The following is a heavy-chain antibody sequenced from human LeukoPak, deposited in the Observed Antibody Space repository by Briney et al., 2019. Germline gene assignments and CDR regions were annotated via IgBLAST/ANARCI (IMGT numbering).Heavy chain of an antibody. CDR2: ISSSGTYI. D-gene: IGHD5-24*01. J-gene: IGHJ4*02. CDR3: ARDRTVMEMSTEIDY. CDR1: GFTFNSYW. V-gene: IGHV3-21*01. Sequence: PGGSLRLSCAASGFTFNSYWMHWVRQAPGKGLVWVSCISSSGTYIYYADSVKGRFTISRDNAKDSLYLQMSSLRAEDTAVYYCARDRTVMEMSTEIDYWGQGTLVTVSS.